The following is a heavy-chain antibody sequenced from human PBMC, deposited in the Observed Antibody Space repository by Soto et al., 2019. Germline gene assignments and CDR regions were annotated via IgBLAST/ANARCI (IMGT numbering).Heavy chain of an antibody. Sequence: XATLSLTFAVHGGTLSGEYWGSLRWGWIRQPPGRGLEWIGEVTHSGSTNYNPSLKSRLTMSVDTSRNQFSLNLKSVTAADTAVYYCARGSRSLSRWFGPWGQGTLVTVSS. J-gene: IGHJ5*02. CDR3: ARGSRSLSRWFGP. V-gene: IGHV4-34*01. CDR2: VTHSGST. CDR1: GGTLSGEY. D-gene: IGHD2-15*01.